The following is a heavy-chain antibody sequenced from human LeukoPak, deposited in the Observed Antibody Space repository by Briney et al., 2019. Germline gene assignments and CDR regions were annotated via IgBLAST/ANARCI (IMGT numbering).Heavy chain of an antibody. Sequence: PGGSLRLSCAASGFIVSSNYMSWVRQAPGKGLEWVSVISSGGNTYYADSVKGRFTISRDNSKNTVFLQMNSLRAEDTAVYYCARAEWELRGWFDPWGQGTLVTVSS. CDR3: ARAEWELRGWFDP. CDR1: GFIVSSNY. D-gene: IGHD1-26*01. J-gene: IGHJ5*02. V-gene: IGHV3-53*01. CDR2: ISSGGNT.